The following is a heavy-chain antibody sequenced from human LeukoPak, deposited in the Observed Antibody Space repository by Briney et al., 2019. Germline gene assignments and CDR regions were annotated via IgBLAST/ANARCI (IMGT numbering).Heavy chain of an antibody. D-gene: IGHD3-22*01. CDR2: IRYDGSNK. V-gene: IGHV3-30*02. Sequence: GGSLRLSCAASGFTFSSYGMHWVRQAPGKGLEWVAFIRYDGSNKYYADSVKGRFTISRDNSKNTLYLQMNSLRVEDTAMYYCARATHLYYYDSSGSGYWGQGTLVIVSS. CDR1: GFTFSSYG. J-gene: IGHJ4*02. CDR3: ARATHLYYYDSSGSGY.